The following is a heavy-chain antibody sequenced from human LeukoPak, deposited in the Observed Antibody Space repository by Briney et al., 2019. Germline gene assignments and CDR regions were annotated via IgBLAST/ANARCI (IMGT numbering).Heavy chain of an antibody. Sequence: ASVKVSCKASGYAFTSYDINWVRRATGQGLEWMGWMNPNSGNTGYAQKFQGRVTMTRNTSISTAYVELSSLRSEDTAVYYCASDLAGSPDGRERDCSSTSCYRGNYWGQGTLVTVSS. CDR1: GYAFTSYD. V-gene: IGHV1-8*01. CDR3: ASDLAGSPDGRERDCSSTSCYRGNY. CDR2: MNPNSGNT. D-gene: IGHD2-2*01. J-gene: IGHJ4*02.